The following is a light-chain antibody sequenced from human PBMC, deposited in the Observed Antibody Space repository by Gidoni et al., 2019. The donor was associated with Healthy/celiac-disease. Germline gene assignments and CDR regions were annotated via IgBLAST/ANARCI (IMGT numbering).Light chain of an antibody. V-gene: IGLV2-14*01. J-gene: IGLJ2*01. CDR3: SSYTSSSSL. CDR2: EVS. CDR1: SSDGGGYNY. Sequence: QSALTHPASVSGSPGQSITISCTGTSSDGGGYNYVSWYQQHPGKAPKLMIYEVSNRPSGVSNRFSGSKSGNTASLTISGIQAEDEADYYCSSYTSSSSLFGGGTKLTVL.